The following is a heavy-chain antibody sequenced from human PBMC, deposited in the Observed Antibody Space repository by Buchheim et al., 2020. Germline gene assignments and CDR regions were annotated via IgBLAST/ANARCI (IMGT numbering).Heavy chain of an antibody. CDR1: GYSFSDYW. V-gene: IGHV5-51*01. D-gene: IGHD6-6*01. CDR2: IYPRDSDT. CDR3: ARQEFFSLSLNPGHRFDP. J-gene: IGHJ5*02. Sequence: EVKLVQSGAEVRKPGESLKISCEASGYSFSDYWIAWVRQMPGKGLEWMGVIYPRDSDTRYSPSFQGQVTISVDRSISTAYVHWSSLKASDTAMYYCARQEFFSLSLNPGHRFDPWGQGTL.